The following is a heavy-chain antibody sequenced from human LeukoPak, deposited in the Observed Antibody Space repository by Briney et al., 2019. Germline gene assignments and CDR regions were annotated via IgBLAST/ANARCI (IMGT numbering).Heavy chain of an antibody. D-gene: IGHD6-19*01. Sequence: GGSLRLSCAASGFTFSSYAMSRVRQAPGKGLEWVSATSGSGGSTYYADSVKGRFTISRDNSKNTLYLQMNSLRAEDTAVYYCAKDQRSSGWYYFDYWGQGTLVTVSS. V-gene: IGHV3-23*01. CDR2: TSGSGGST. CDR1: GFTFSSYA. J-gene: IGHJ4*02. CDR3: AKDQRSSGWYYFDY.